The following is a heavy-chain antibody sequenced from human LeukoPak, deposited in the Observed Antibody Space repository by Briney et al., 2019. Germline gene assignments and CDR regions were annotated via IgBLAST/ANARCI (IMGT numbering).Heavy chain of an antibody. J-gene: IGHJ4*02. D-gene: IGHD1-7*01. Sequence: GGSLRLSCAASGFTFSSYGMHWVRQAPGKGLEWVAVISGSGGSTFYADSVKGRFTISRDNAKNSLYLQMNSLRAEDTAVYYCARAHNWKYGSFDFWGQGTLVTVSS. CDR2: ISGSGGST. V-gene: IGHV3-21*01. CDR3: ARAHNWKYGSFDF. CDR1: GFTFSSYG.